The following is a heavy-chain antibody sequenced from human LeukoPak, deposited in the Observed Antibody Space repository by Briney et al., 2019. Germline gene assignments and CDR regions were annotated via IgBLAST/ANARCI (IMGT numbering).Heavy chain of an antibody. D-gene: IGHD2/OR15-2a*01. CDR1: GFTFSSYS. V-gene: IGHV3-21*06. CDR3: ARDWFHAIDY. J-gene: IGHJ4*02. Sequence: GGSLRLSCAASGFTFSSYSMNWVRQAPGKGLEWVSSISSSSSYIYYADSVKGRFTISRDNAKNTLYLQMNSLRAEDTAVYYRARDWFHAIDYWGQGTLVTVSS. CDR2: ISSSSSYI.